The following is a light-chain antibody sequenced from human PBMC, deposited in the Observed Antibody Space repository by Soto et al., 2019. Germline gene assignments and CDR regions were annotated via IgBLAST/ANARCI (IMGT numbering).Light chain of an antibody. V-gene: IGKV1-39*01. CDR2: ATS. CDR1: QSISRN. J-gene: IGKJ5*01. CDR3: QQSDSIPIT. Sequence: DIQMTQSPSSLSASVGDRVTITCRASQSISRNLNWYQQRPGKAPKLLIYATSSLQSGVPSRSSGSGSGTDFTLTISSLQPEDFAAYYCQQSDSIPITFGQGTRLEIK.